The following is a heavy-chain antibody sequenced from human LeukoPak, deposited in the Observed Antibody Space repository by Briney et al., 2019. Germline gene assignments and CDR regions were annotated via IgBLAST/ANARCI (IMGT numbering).Heavy chain of an antibody. V-gene: IGHV1-24*01. CDR3: ARVIDKRSQPFTLGY. CDR2: FDPEDGET. CDR1: GYTLTELS. J-gene: IGHJ4*02. D-gene: IGHD3-10*01. Sequence: ASVKVSCKVSGYTLTELSMHWVRQAPGKGLEWMGGFDPEDGETIYAQKFQGRVTMTEDTSTDTAYMELSSLRSEDTAVYYCARVIDKRSQPFTLGYWGQGTLVTVSS.